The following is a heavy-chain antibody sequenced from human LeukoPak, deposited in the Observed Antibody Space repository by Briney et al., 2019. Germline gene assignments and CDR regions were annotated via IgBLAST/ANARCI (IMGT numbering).Heavy chain of an antibody. V-gene: IGHV1-46*01. CDR3: ARDVGSTSPNWFDP. CDR1: GYTFTSYY. Sequence: ASVTVSCKASGYTFTSYYMHWVRQAPGQGLEWMGIINPSGGSTSYAQKFQGRVTMTRDMSTSTVYMELSSLRSDDTAVYHRARDVGSTSPNWFDPWGQGTLVTVSS. D-gene: IGHD2-2*01. J-gene: IGHJ5*02. CDR2: INPSGGST.